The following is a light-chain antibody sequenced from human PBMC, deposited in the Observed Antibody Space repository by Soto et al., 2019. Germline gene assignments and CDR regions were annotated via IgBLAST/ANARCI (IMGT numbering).Light chain of an antibody. V-gene: IGLV2-11*01. CDR2: DVN. Sequence: QSGLAQPRSVSGSPGQSITISCTGSTSEVGAYSFSSWYQQHPGAAPKLLIHDVNKRPPEVPDRFSASKSGNTASLTISGPQAEDEPDYFSCSYAGAYRYVFRSGTKVTVL. CDR1: TSEVGAYSF. J-gene: IGLJ1*01. CDR3: CSYAGAYRYV.